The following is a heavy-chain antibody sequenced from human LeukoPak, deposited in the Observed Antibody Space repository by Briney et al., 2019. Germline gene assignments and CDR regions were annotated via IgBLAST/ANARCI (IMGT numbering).Heavy chain of an antibody. CDR1: GFPFSIYE. Sequence: GGSLRLSCAVSGFPFSIYEMNWVRQAPGKGLEWVSNIGSSGTTIYYADSVKGRFSISRDNAKSSLYLQMNSLKVEDTAVYYCALLAVASDFDYWGQGALVTVSS. J-gene: IGHJ4*02. CDR2: IGSSGTTI. V-gene: IGHV3-48*03. D-gene: IGHD6-19*01. CDR3: ALLAVASDFDY.